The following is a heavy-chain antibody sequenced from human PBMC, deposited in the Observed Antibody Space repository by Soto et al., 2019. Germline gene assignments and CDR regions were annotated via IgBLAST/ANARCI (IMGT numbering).Heavy chain of an antibody. CDR1: GFTFSSHA. D-gene: IGHD3-3*01. CDR3: ARGLEYYEFDY. V-gene: IGHV3-30-3*01. CDR2: ISYDGSNK. Sequence: PGGSLRLSCAASGFTFSSHAMYWVRQAPGKGLEWVAVISYDGSNKYYADSVKGRFTISRDNAKNSLYLQMNSLRAEDTAVYYCARGLEYYEFDYWGQGTLVTVSS. J-gene: IGHJ4*02.